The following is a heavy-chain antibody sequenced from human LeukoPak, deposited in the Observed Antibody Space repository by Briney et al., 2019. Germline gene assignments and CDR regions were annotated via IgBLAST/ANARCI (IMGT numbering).Heavy chain of an antibody. CDR1: GFIFSGSW. CDR3: TTSKDHYSHH. Sequence: PGGSLRLSCAASGFIFSGSWMTWVRQSPGKGLQWVASIHQDAGEKQYVDSVRGRFTISRDNAKNSLYLQMNSLRVEDTAMYYCTTSKDHYSHHWGQGTLVTVSS. CDR2: IHQDAGEK. V-gene: IGHV3-7*05. J-gene: IGHJ4*02.